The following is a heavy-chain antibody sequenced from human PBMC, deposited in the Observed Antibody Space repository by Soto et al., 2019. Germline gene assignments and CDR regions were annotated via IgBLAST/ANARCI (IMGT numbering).Heavy chain of an antibody. D-gene: IGHD4-17*01. J-gene: IGHJ4*02. CDR1: GYTFTSYD. Sequence: QVQLVQSGAEVKKPGASVRVSCKTSGYTFTSYDINWVRQATGQGLEWMGWMNPNSGYSGHTQKFQGRVTMTRDTSINTAYMELSSLRSEDTAVYYCARTDGDLDYWGQGTLVTVSS. CDR3: ARTDGDLDY. CDR2: MNPNSGYS. V-gene: IGHV1-8*01.